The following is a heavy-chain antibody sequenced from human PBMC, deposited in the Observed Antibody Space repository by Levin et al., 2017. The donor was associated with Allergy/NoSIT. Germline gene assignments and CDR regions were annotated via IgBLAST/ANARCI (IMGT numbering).Heavy chain of an antibody. J-gene: IGHJ4*02. Sequence: GGSLRLSCAGSRFTFSSYRMHWVRQAPGKGLEWVAVISNDGSNKDYGDSVKGRFTISRDNSKNTPYLQMNSLRPEDTAVYYCAVDPLEFGSSFDYWGQGTLVTVSS. CDR2: ISNDGSNK. V-gene: IGHV3-30*03. D-gene: IGHD6-6*01. CDR3: AVDPLEFGSSFDY. CDR1: RFTFSSYR.